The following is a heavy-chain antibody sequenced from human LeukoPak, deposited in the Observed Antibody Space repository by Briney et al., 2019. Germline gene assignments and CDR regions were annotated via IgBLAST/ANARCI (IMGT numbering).Heavy chain of an antibody. Sequence: ASVKVSCKASGGTFSSYAISWVRQAPGQGLEWMGWVNTNTGNPTYAQGFTGRFVFSLDTSVSTAYLQISSLKAEDTAVYYCAREYYYGSGSYYNEGGAFDIWGQGTMVTVSS. J-gene: IGHJ3*02. V-gene: IGHV7-4-1*02. CDR2: VNTNTGNP. CDR1: GGTFSSYA. D-gene: IGHD3-10*01. CDR3: AREYYYGSGSYYNEGGAFDI.